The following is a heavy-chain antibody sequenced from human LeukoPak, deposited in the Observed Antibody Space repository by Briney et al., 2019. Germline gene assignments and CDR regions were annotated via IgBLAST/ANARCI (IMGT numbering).Heavy chain of an antibody. V-gene: IGHV3-30-3*01. CDR1: GFTFNIYA. J-gene: IGHJ4*02. CDR2: ISYDGSKT. CDR3: ARTMYITGSSDFDY. Sequence: GGSLGLSCAASGFTFNIYAMHWVRQAPGKGLEWVAVISYDGSKTYYADSVKGRFTISRDNSKNTLYLQMNSLRAEDTALYYCARTMYITGSSDFDYWGQGTLVTVSS. D-gene: IGHD1-26*01.